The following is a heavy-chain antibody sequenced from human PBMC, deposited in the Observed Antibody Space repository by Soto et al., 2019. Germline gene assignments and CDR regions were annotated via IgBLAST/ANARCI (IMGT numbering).Heavy chain of an antibody. CDR3: ASGGITMVRGVITYYYYGMDV. D-gene: IGHD3-10*01. V-gene: IGHV4-39*01. Sequence: PSETLSLTCTVSGGSISSSSYYWGWIRQPPGKGLEWIGSIYYSGSTYYNPSLKSRVTISVDTSKNQFSLKLSSVTAADTAVYYCASGGITMVRGVITYYYYGMDVWGQGTTVTVSS. CDR2: IYYSGST. CDR1: GGSISSSSYY. J-gene: IGHJ6*02.